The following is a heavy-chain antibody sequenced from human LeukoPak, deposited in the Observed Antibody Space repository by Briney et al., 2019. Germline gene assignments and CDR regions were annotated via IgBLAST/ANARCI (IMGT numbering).Heavy chain of an antibody. CDR2: IIPIFGTA. J-gene: IGHJ6*03. CDR3: ARDNPHYDILTGYYIDPDYYYYMDV. Sequence: SVKVSCKASGGTFSSYAISWVRQAPGQGLEWMGGIIPIFGTANYAQKFQGRVTITADKSTSTAYMELSSLRSEDTAVYYCARDNPHYDILTGYYIDPDYYYYMDVWGKGTTVTATS. D-gene: IGHD3-9*01. V-gene: IGHV1-69*06. CDR1: GGTFSSYA.